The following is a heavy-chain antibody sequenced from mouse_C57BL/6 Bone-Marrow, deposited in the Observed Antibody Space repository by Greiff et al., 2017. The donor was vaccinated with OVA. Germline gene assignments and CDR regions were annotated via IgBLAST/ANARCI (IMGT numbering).Heavy chain of an antibody. CDR1: GYTFTSYW. D-gene: IGHD4-1*01. CDR2: IDPSDSYT. J-gene: IGHJ2*01. Sequence: QVQLQQPGAELVMPGASVKLSCKASGYTFTSYWMHWVKQRPGQGLEWIGEIDPSDSYTNYNQKFKGKSTLTVDKSSSTAYMQLSSLTSEDSAVYYCARSRLGRVFDYWGQGTTLTVSS. V-gene: IGHV1-69*01. CDR3: ARSRLGRVFDY.